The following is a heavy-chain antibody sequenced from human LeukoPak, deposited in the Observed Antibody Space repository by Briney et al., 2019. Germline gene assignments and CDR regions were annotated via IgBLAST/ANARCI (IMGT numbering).Heavy chain of an antibody. CDR2: IYTSGST. Sequence: PSETLSLTCTVSGGSISSYYWSWIRQPAGKGLEWIGRIYTSGSTNYNPSLKSRVTVSVDTSKNQFSLKLSSVTAADTAVYYCAVCSATGRAFDIWGQGTMVTVSS. V-gene: IGHV4-4*07. CDR3: AVCSATGRAFDI. CDR1: GGSISSYY. D-gene: IGHD3-10*02. J-gene: IGHJ3*02.